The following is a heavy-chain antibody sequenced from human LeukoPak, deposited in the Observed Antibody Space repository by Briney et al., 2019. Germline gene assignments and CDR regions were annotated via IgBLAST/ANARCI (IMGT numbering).Heavy chain of an antibody. CDR2: VTSYNGDT. CDR3: AKDWHILTGRNCFDP. V-gene: IGHV1-18*01. CDR1: GYTFNNYG. Sequence: AAVKVSCKASGYTFNNYGISWVRQAPGQGLEWMGWVTSYNGDTNYAQKFQGRVTMSTDTSTNTAYMELRSLRFDDTAIYYCAKDWHILTGRNCFDPWGQGTLVTVSS. D-gene: IGHD3-9*01. J-gene: IGHJ5*02.